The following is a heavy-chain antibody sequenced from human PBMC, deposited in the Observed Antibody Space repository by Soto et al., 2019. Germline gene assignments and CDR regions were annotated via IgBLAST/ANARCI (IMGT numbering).Heavy chain of an antibody. Sequence: PGGSLRLSCAASGFTFSSYSMNWVRQAPGKGLEWVSSISSSSSYIYYADSVKGRFTISRDNAKNSLYLQMNSLRAEDTAVYYCARDPPYCSGGSCYENWFDPWGQGTLVTVSS. J-gene: IGHJ5*02. CDR3: ARDPPYCSGGSCYENWFDP. D-gene: IGHD2-15*01. V-gene: IGHV3-21*01. CDR1: GFTFSSYS. CDR2: ISSSSSYI.